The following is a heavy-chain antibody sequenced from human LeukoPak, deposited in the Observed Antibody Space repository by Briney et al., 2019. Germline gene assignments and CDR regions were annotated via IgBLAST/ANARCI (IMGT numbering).Heavy chain of an antibody. V-gene: IGHV3-30*18. Sequence: PGRSLRRSCAASGFTFSSYDMHWVRQAPGKGLEWVAVISYDGSYKYSADSVKGRFTISRDNSKNTLYLQMSSLRAEDTAVYYCAKVVAVAQFDYWGQGTLVTVSS. CDR3: AKVVAVAQFDY. J-gene: IGHJ4*02. CDR1: GFTFSSYD. CDR2: ISYDGSYK. D-gene: IGHD6-19*01.